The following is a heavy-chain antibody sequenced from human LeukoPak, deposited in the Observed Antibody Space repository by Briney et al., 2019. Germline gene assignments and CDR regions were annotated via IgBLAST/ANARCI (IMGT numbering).Heavy chain of an antibody. CDR3: ARITDRTIFGEIMHGFDI. CDR2: IYYNGRT. Sequence: SETLSLTCTVSGDSINNNSYYWGWIRQPPGKGLEWIGNIYYNGRTCYSPSLKSRGTISVDTSNNQFSLKLSSVTAADTAVYYCARITDRTIFGEIMHGFDIWGQGTPVTVSS. D-gene: IGHD3-3*01. CDR1: GDSINNNSYY. V-gene: IGHV4-39*01. J-gene: IGHJ3*02.